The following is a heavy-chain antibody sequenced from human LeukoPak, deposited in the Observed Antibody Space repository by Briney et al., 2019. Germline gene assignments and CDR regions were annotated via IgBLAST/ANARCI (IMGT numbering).Heavy chain of an antibody. CDR2: IRYDGSTK. CDR1: GFSFSGYG. J-gene: IGHJ4*02. V-gene: IGHV3-30*02. D-gene: IGHD3-10*01. Sequence: PGGSLRLSCAASGFSFSGYGMHWVRQVPGKGLEWLAFIRYDGSTKFYTDSVKGRFAISRENSKNTLSLQMNSLRTEDTAVYYCAALHTGNFVDYWGQGTLVTVSS. CDR3: AALHTGNFVDY.